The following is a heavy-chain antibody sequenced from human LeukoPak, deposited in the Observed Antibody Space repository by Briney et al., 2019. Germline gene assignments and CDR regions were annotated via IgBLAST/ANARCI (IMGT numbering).Heavy chain of an antibody. D-gene: IGHD6-13*01. CDR1: GGSISSYY. J-gene: IGHJ5*02. CDR3: AREARKAAAGNWFDP. Sequence: SETLSLTCTVSGGSISSYYWSWIRQPLGKGLEWNGYIYYSGNTNYNPSLKSRLTISVDTSKNQFFLNLSSVTAADTAVYYCAREARKAAAGNWFDPWGQGTLVTVSS. V-gene: IGHV4-59*01. CDR2: IYYSGNT.